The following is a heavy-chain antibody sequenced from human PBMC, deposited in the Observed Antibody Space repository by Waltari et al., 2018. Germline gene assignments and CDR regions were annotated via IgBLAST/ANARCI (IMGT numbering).Heavy chain of an antibody. CDR2: INAGNGNT. CDR1: GYTFTSYA. CDR3: ARASLVLDYYYYGMDV. J-gene: IGHJ6*02. V-gene: IGHV1-3*01. Sequence: QVQLVQSGAEVKKPGASVKVSCKASGYTFTSYAMHWVRQDPGQRLEWMGWINAGNGNTKYSQKFQGRVTITRDTSASTAYMELSSLRSEDTAVYYCARASLVLDYYYYGMDVWGQGTTVTVSS. D-gene: IGHD2-15*01.